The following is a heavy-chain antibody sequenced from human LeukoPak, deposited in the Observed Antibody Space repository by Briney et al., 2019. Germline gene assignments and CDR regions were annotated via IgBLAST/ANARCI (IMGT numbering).Heavy chain of an antibody. CDR1: GFVVSSNY. D-gene: IGHD5-18*01. V-gene: IGHV3-7*01. CDR2: IQQDGSEK. J-gene: IGHJ4*02. Sequence: GGSLRLSCAASGFVVSSNYMSWVRQAPGKGLEWVANIQQDGSEKKYVDSVKGRFTISRDNAKNSLYLQMDSLRAEDTAVYYCVRLRYTYGKNFDCWGQGTLVTVSS. CDR3: VRLRYTYGKNFDC.